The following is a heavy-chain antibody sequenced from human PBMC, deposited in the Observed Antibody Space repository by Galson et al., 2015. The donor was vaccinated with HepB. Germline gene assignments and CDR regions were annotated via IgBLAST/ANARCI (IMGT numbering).Heavy chain of an antibody. V-gene: IGHV1-69*10. CDR1: EDTFSNSA. CDR3: ARRRSSGRYYPLDF. CDR2: IIPVLDVT. J-gene: IGHJ4*02. Sequence: SVKVSCKASEDTFSNSAINWVRQAPGQGPEWMAEIIPVLDVTQHAQKFQGRVTVTADKSTNTAYMELSSLRSDETAIYYGARRRSSGRYYPLDFWGQGTLGTVSA. D-gene: IGHD3-10*01.